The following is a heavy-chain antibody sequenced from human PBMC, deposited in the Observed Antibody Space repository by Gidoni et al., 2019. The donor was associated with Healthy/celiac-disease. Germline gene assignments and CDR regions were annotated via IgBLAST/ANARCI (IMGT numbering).Heavy chain of an antibody. D-gene: IGHD3-9*01. Sequence: QVQLQQWGAGLLKPSETLSLTCAVSGGSFSGYYWSWIRQPPGKGLEWIGEINHSGSTNYNPSLKSRVTISVDTSKNQFSLKLSSVTAADTAVYYCARGYYDILTGDAFDIWGQGTMVTVSS. CDR1: GGSFSGYY. V-gene: IGHV4-34*01. J-gene: IGHJ3*02. CDR3: ARGYYDILTGDAFDI. CDR2: INHSGST.